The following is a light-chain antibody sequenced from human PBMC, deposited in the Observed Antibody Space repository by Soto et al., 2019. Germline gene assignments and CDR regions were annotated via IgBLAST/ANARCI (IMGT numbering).Light chain of an antibody. CDR3: SSYAGSSLRV. V-gene: IGLV2-8*01. J-gene: IGLJ2*01. CDR2: EVS. CDR1: SSDVGGYNS. Sequence: QSALTQPPSASGSPGQSVTISCTGTSSDVGGYNSVSWYQQHPGKAPKLMISEVSKRPSGVPDRFSGSKTGNTASLTVSGLQAEDEADYYCSSYAGSSLRVFGGGTKVTVL.